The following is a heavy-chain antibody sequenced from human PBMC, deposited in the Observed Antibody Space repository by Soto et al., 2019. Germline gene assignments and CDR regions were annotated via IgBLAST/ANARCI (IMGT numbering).Heavy chain of an antibody. V-gene: IGHV5-10-1*03. Sequence: EVQLVQSGAEVKKPGESLRISCKGSGYSFTSYWISWVRQMPGKGLEWMGRIDPSDSYTNYSPSFQGHVTISADKSISTAYLQWSSLKASDTAMYYCARTPPVKSAVGNGEFDYWGQGTLVTVSS. D-gene: IGHD6-19*01. CDR2: IDPSDSYT. J-gene: IGHJ4*02. CDR3: ARTPPVKSAVGNGEFDY. CDR1: GYSFTSYW.